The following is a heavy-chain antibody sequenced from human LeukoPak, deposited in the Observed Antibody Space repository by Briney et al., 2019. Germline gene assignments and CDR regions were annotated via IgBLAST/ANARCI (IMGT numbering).Heavy chain of an antibody. D-gene: IGHD4-17*01. CDR3: AKSVTTVTTYFDY. Sequence: PGGSLRLSCAASGFTFSSYAMTWVRQAAGKGLERISSIDTKGDTYHADSVKGRFTISRDTSKNTLFLQMNNLRAEDTAVFYCAKSVTTVTTYFDYWGQGALVTVTS. CDR1: GFTFSSYA. CDR2: IDTKGDT. J-gene: IGHJ4*02. V-gene: IGHV3-23*01.